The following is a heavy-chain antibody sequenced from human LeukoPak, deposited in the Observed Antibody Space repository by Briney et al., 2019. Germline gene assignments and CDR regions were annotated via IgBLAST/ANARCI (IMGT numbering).Heavy chain of an antibody. CDR1: GYTFTGYY. CDR3: ARDKQLDWAHYYYYMDV. CDR2: INPNSGGT. V-gene: IGHV1-2*02. Sequence: ASVKVSCKASGYTFTGYYVHWVRQAPGQGLEWMGWINPNSGGTNYAQKFQGRVTMTRDTSISTAYMELSRLRSDDTAVYYCARDKQLDWAHYYYYMDVWGKGTTVIVSS. D-gene: IGHD1-1*01. J-gene: IGHJ6*03.